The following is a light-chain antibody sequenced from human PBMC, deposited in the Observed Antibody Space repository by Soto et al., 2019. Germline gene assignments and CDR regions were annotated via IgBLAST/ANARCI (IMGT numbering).Light chain of an antibody. CDR1: QSILYSYNNKNY. CDR3: QEYYSPWT. V-gene: IGKV4-1*01. CDR2: WAS. J-gene: IGKJ1*01. Sequence: DIVMTQSPDSLAVSLGERATINCKSSQSILYSYNNKNYLAWYQQKPGQPPKLLIYWASTRESGVPYRFSGSGSGTDFTLTISSLQAEDVAVYYCQEYYSPWTFGQGTKVEIK.